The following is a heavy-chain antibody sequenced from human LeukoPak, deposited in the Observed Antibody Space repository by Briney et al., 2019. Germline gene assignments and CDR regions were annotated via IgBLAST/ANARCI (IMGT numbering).Heavy chain of an antibody. CDR1: GFTFSTYA. V-gene: IGHV3-23*01. Sequence: GGSLRLSCAASGFTFSTYAVGWVRQAPGKGLEWVSSIKGGGGDPFYADSVKGRFAISRDNSKNTLFLQLKSLRAEDSAVYYCAKGGHDFNPFYWWGQGTLVTVSS. J-gene: IGHJ4*02. CDR2: IKGGGGDP. CDR3: AKGGHDFNPFYW. D-gene: IGHD2-21*02.